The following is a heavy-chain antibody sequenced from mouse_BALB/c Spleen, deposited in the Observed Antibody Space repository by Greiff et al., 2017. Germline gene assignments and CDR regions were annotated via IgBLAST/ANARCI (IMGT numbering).Heavy chain of an antibody. D-gene: IGHD1-1*01. V-gene: IGHV1-80*01. J-gene: IGHJ2*01. Sequence: QVHVKQSGAELVRPGSSVKISCKASGYAFSSYWMNWVKQRPGQGLEWIGQIYPGDGDTNYNGKFKGKATLTADKSSSTAYMQLSSLTSEDSAVYFCARGGSSDYWGQGTTLTVSS. CDR3: ARGGSSDY. CDR1: GYAFSSYW. CDR2: IYPGDGDT.